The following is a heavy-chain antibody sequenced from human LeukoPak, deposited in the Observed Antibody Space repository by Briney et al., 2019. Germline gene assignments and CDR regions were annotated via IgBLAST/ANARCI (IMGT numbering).Heavy chain of an antibody. J-gene: IGHJ4*02. D-gene: IGHD3-10*01. CDR3: ARGGPLGDTNRFDF. V-gene: IGHV3-74*01. CDR1: GFTFSNYW. CDR2: INSDGINT. Sequence: GGSLRLSCAASGFTFSNYWMHWVRQAPGKGLVWVSRINSDGINTSYADSVKGRFTISRDNAKNTLNLQMNSLRVDDTAVYYCARGGPLGDTNRFDFWGQGSLVTVSS.